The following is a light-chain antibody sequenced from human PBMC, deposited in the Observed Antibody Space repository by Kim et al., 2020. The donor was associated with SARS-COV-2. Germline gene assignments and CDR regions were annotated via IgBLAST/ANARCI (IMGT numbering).Light chain of an antibody. V-gene: IGLV3-1*01. Sequence: ESQGQTTSVTCSGDKLGSKYGFWYQKRPGQSPVLVIYQDAKRPSGIPERFSGSISGNTATLTISGTQAMDEADYYCQTWDSSTGVFGTGTKVTVL. CDR1: KLGSKY. CDR3: QTWDSSTGV. J-gene: IGLJ1*01. CDR2: QDA.